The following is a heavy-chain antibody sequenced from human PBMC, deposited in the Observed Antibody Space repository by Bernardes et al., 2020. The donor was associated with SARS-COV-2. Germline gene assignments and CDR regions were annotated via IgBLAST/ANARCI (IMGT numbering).Heavy chain of an antibody. CDR3: ARGANYAMGV. J-gene: IGHJ6*02. V-gene: IGHV6-1*01. CDR1: GDSVSSNSAV. Sequence: SQTLSLTCAIPGDSVSSNSAVWHWIRQSPSRGLEWLGRTSYRSKWNYDYAVSVKSRITISPDTSKNQFSLELTSVTPDDTAVYYCARGANYAMGVWGQGTTVTVSS. CDR2: TSYRSKWNY.